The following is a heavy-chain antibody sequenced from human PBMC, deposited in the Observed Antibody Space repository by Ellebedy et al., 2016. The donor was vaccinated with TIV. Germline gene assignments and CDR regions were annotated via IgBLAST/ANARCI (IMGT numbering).Heavy chain of an antibody. CDR2: SYYSGST. D-gene: IGHD4-17*01. CDR1: GGSISSGGYY. CDR3: ARGKAEYGDFVDH. V-gene: IGHV4-31*03. Sequence: MPSETLSLTCTVSGGSISSGGYYWSWLRQHPGQGLEWIGYSYYSGSTYYNPSLKSRVTISVDTSKNQFSLKLSSVTAADTAVYYCARGKAEYGDFVDHWGQGTLVTVSS. J-gene: IGHJ4*02.